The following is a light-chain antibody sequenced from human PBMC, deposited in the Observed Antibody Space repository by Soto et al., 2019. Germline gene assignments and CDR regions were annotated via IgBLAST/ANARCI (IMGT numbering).Light chain of an antibody. J-gene: IGKJ5*01. Sequence: EIVMTQSAATLSLYPGERATLYCRDIQSVSSKLAWYQQKPGQAPRLLMYGASNRATGIPARFSGSGSGTEFTLTIISLQSEDFGVYYCQEDNNWPPSTFSQGTRLEIK. V-gene: IGKV3-15*01. CDR1: QSVSSK. CDR2: GAS. CDR3: QEDNNWPPST.